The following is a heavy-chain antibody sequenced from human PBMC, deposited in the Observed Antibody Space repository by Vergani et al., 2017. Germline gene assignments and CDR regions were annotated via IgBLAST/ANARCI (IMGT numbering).Heavy chain of an antibody. D-gene: IGHD1-7*01. CDR1: GFTFSGSA. CDR2: IRSKANSYAT. Sequence: EVQLVESGGGLVQPGGSLKLSCAASGFTFSGSAMHWVRQASGKGLEWVGRIRSKANSYATAYAASVKGRFTISRDDSKNTAYLQMNSLKTEDTAVYYCTRSLELRYVYYYYMDVWGKGTTVTVSS. CDR3: TRSLELRYVYYYYMDV. V-gene: IGHV3-73*02. J-gene: IGHJ6*03.